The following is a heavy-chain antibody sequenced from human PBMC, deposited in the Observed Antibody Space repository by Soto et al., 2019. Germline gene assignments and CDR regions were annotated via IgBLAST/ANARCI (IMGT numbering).Heavy chain of an antibody. CDR2: ISATNGNT. Sequence: QAQLVQSGAEVKKPGASVNISCKASGYKFSTYGITWVRQAPGQGLEWMGWISATNGNTNYAPKLQGRVTITVDPSAGSASLGLRSLTTYDTATDFCPRVGQWGNGGYCYSSPCYGMDIWGQGTAVAVSS. V-gene: IGHV1-18*01. CDR3: PRVGQWGNGGYCYSSPCYGMDI. CDR1: GYKFSTYG. J-gene: IGHJ6*02. D-gene: IGHD2-15*01.